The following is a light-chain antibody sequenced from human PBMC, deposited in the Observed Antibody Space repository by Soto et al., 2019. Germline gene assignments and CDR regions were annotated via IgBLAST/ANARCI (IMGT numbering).Light chain of an antibody. V-gene: IGKV3-11*01. CDR3: QQRSSWPLT. CDR2: DAF. J-gene: IGKJ4*01. Sequence: EIVLTQSPATLSLSPGETATLSCRASQSVSSSLAWYQQKPGQTPRLLIHDAFNRATGIPARFSGSGSGTDFTLTLRSLEHEDFALYYCQQRSSWPLTFGGGNKVEIK. CDR1: QSVSSS.